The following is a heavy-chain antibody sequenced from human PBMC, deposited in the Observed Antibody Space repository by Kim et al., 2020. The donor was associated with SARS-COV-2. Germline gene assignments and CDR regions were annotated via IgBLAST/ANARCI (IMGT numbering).Heavy chain of an antibody. Sequence: GGSLRLSCAASGFTFSSYSMNWVRQAPGKGLEWVSSISSSSSYIYYADSVKGRFTISRDNAKNSLYLQMNSLRAEDTAVYYCARSEYCCGGSCYYYYYGMDVWGQGTTVTVSS. J-gene: IGHJ6*02. CDR2: ISSSSSYI. D-gene: IGHD2-15*01. CDR1: GFTFSSYS. CDR3: ARSEYCCGGSCYYYYYGMDV. V-gene: IGHV3-21*01.